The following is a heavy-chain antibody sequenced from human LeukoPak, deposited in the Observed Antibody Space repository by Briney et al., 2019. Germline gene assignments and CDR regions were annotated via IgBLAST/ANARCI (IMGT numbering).Heavy chain of an antibody. CDR3: ARDPGDSSSWPFDY. Sequence: GASVKVSCKASGYTFTGHYMHWVRQAPGQGLEWMGWINPNSGDTNYAQKFQGWVTLTRDTSISTAYMELSRLRSDDTAVYYCARDPGDSSSWPFDYWGQGTLVTVSS. D-gene: IGHD6-13*01. J-gene: IGHJ4*02. CDR1: GYTFTGHY. V-gene: IGHV1-2*04. CDR2: INPNSGDT.